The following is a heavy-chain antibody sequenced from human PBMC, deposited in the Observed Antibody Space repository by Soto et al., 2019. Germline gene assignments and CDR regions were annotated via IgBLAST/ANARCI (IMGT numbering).Heavy chain of an antibody. CDR3: AKGEGSSGYYSLFDY. V-gene: IGHV3-9*01. CDR1: GFTFDDYA. D-gene: IGHD3-22*01. J-gene: IGHJ4*02. CDR2: ISWNSGSI. Sequence: EVRLVESGGGLVQPGRSLRLSCAASGFTFDDYAMHWVRQARGKGLEWVSGISWNSGSIGYADSVKGRFTISRDNAKNSLYLQMNSLRAEDTALYYCAKGEGSSGYYSLFDYWGQGTLVTVSS.